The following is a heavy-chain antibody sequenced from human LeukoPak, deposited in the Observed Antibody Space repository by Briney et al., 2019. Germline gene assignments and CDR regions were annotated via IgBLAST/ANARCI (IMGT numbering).Heavy chain of an antibody. Sequence: GGSLRLSCAASGFTLSNAWMTWVRQAPGKGLEWVGCIKSKTDGGTTDYAAPVKGRFTISRDDSKNTLYLQMNSLKTEDTAVYYCTRIGGSGGLDPWGQGTLVTVSS. D-gene: IGHD3-10*01. J-gene: IGHJ5*02. CDR3: TRIGGSGGLDP. V-gene: IGHV3-15*01. CDR2: IKSKTDGGTT. CDR1: GFTLSNAW.